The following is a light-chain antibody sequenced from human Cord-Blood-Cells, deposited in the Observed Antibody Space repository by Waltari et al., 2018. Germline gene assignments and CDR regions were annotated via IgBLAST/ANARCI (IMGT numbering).Light chain of an antibody. CDR1: QSISSY. Sequence: DIQMTQSPSSLSASVVDSVTITCRASQSISSYLNWYQQKPGKAPKLLIYAASSLQSGVPSRFSGSGSGTDFTLTISSLQPEDFATYYCQQSYSTPVTFGGGTKVEIK. CDR2: AAS. V-gene: IGKV1-39*01. CDR3: QQSYSTPVT. J-gene: IGKJ4*01.